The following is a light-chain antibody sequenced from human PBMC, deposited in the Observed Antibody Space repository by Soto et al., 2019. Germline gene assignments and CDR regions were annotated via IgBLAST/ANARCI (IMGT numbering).Light chain of an antibody. Sequence: QSALTQPPSASGSPGXXVXXXXTGTSSDVGGYNDVSWYQQHPGKAPKLMIYEVNKRPSGVPDRFSGSKSGNTASLTVSGLQAEDEADYYCSSYAGSSNVFGTGTKVTVL. CDR3: SSYAGSSNV. V-gene: IGLV2-8*01. J-gene: IGLJ1*01. CDR1: SSDVGGYND. CDR2: EVN.